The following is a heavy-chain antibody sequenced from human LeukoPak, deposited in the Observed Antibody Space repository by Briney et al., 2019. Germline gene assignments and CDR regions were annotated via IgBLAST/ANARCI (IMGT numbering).Heavy chain of an antibody. CDR2: ISYDGSNK. CDR1: GFTFSIYW. J-gene: IGHJ4*02. V-gene: IGHV3-30*03. D-gene: IGHD5-24*01. Sequence: GGSLRLSCAASGFTFSIYWMTWVRQAPGKGLEWVAVISYDGSNKYYADSVKGRFTISRDNSKNTLYLQMNSLETEDTAVYYCTTFGYSDGSYLPQGWGQGTLVTVSS. CDR3: TTFGYSDGSYLPQG.